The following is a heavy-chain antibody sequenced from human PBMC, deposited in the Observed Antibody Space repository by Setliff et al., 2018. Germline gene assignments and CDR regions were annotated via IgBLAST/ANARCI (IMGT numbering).Heavy chain of an antibody. J-gene: IGHJ4*02. CDR3: ARTVYYDSSGYGV. V-gene: IGHV1-18*01. D-gene: IGHD3-22*01. CDR1: GYTFSTYG. CDR2: ISAYNGNT. Sequence: ASVKVSCKASGYTFSTYGITWVRQAPGQGLEWMGWISAYNGNTNYAQKLQGRVTMTTDTSTSTAYMELRSLGSDDTAVYYCARTVYYDSSGYGVWGQGTQVTVSS.